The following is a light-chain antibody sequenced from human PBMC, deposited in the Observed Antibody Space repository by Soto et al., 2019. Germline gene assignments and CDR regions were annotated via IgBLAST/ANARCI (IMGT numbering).Light chain of an antibody. V-gene: IGKV3-11*01. CDR1: QSVSSF. CDR3: QQRSNWPPWT. J-gene: IGKJ1*01. CDR2: GAS. Sequence: DIVLTQSPATLSLSPGERATLTCRARQSVSSFLAWYQQKPGQAPRLLIYGASIRATGIPARFSGSGSGTDFTLTISSLEPEDFAVYYCQQRSNWPPWTFGQGTKVDIK.